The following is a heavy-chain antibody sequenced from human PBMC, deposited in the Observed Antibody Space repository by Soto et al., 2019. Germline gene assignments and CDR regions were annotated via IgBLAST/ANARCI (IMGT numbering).Heavy chain of an antibody. CDR3: ARDQGLRFLEWLLSY. CDR2: IIPIFGTA. CDR1: GGTFSSYA. Sequence: SVKVSCKASGGTFSSYAISWVRQAPGQGLEWMGGIIPIFGTANYAQKFQGRVTITADESTSTAYMELSSLRSEDTAVYYCARDQGLRFLEWLLSYWGQGTLVTVSS. D-gene: IGHD3-3*01. J-gene: IGHJ4*02. V-gene: IGHV1-69*13.